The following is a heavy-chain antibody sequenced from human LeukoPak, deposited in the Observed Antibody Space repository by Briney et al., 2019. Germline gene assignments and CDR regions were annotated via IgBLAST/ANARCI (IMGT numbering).Heavy chain of an antibody. CDR3: AKSNRGSLYYFDY. Sequence: GGSLRLSCAASGFTFSSYAMSWVRQAPGKGLEWVAFIRYDGSNKYYADSVKGRFTISRDNSKNTLYLQMNSLRAEDTAVYYCAKSNRGSLYYFDYWGQGTLVTVSS. CDR1: GFTFSSYA. V-gene: IGHV3-30*02. J-gene: IGHJ4*02. D-gene: IGHD1-26*01. CDR2: IRYDGSNK.